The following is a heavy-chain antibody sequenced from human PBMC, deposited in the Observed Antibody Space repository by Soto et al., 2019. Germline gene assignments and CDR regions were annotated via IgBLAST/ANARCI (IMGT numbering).Heavy chain of an antibody. CDR2: ISGSDDST. J-gene: IGHJ4*02. CDR3: AKRSSSSTFDY. Sequence: EVQLLEPGGGLVQPGESLRLSCAASGFTFSSYAMSWVRQAPGKGLEWVSVISGSDDSTYYASSVKGRFTISRDNSKNTLYLQMNSLRAEDTAVYYCAKRSSSSTFDYWGQGTLVTVSS. CDR1: GFTFSSYA. V-gene: IGHV3-23*01. D-gene: IGHD6-6*01.